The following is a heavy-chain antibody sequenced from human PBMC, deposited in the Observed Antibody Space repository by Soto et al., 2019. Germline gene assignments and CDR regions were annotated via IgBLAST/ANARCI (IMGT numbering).Heavy chain of an antibody. CDR2: LIGSGGST. V-gene: IGHV3-23*01. Sequence: GSLRLSCAASGFTFSCNAMSWVRQAPGQWLAWVSALIGSGGSTYYADSVKGRFTISRDNSKNTLYLQMNSLRAEDTPVYYCARPGAVTMIVVVITGGAFDIWGQGTMVTVSS. CDR1: GFTFSCNA. D-gene: IGHD3-22*01. CDR3: ARPGAVTMIVVVITGGAFDI. J-gene: IGHJ3*02.